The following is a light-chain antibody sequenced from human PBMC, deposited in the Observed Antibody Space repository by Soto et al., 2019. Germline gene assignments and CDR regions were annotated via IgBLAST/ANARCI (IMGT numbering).Light chain of an antibody. CDR1: QSFSSSY. Sequence: EIVLTQSPGTLSLSPGERATLSCRASQSFSSSYLAWYQQKPGQAPMLLIYGASSRDTGIPDRFSGSGSGTDFTLTISSMEHEDFAVYCCQQYGSSPPYTCGQGTKLDIK. CDR3: QQYGSSPPYT. J-gene: IGKJ2*01. CDR2: GAS. V-gene: IGKV3-20*01.